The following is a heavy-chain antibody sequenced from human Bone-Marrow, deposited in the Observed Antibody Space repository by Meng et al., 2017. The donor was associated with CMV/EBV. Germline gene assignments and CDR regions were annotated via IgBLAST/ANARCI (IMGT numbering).Heavy chain of an antibody. Sequence: GESLKISCKGSGYSFTSYWIGWVRQMPGKGLEWMGIIYPGDSDTRYSPSFQGQVTISADKSISTAYLQWSSLKASDTAMYYCARSTGYCSGGSCSEPGDYWGQGTLVTVSS. CDR1: GYSFTSYW. V-gene: IGHV5-51*01. J-gene: IGHJ4*02. CDR2: IYPGDSDT. D-gene: IGHD2-15*01. CDR3: ARSTGYCSGGSCSEPGDY.